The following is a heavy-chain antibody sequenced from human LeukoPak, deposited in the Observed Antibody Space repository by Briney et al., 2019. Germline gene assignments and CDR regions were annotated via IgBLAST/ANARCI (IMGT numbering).Heavy chain of an antibody. CDR1: GYTFTGYY. CDR2: INPNSGGT. V-gene: IGHV1-2*02. D-gene: IGHD3-10*01. CDR3: ARDRIGAGSNWFDP. J-gene: IGHJ5*02. Sequence: ASVTVSFKASGYTFTGYYMHWVRQAPGQGVEWMGWINPNSGGTNYAQKFQGRVTITRDTSISTAYMELSRLRSDDTAVYYCARDRIGAGSNWFDPWGQGTLVTVSS.